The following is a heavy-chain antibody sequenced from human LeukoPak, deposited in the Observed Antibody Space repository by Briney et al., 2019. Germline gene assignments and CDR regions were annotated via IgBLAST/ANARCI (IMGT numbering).Heavy chain of an antibody. CDR1: GGTFSCYA. CDR3: ARAVEMATIRVAFDI. J-gene: IGHJ3*02. Sequence: SVKVSCKASGGTFSCYAISWVRQAPGQGLEWMGRIIPIFGTANYAQKFQGRVTITADKSTSTAYMELSSLRSEDAAVYYCARAVEMATIRVAFDIWGQGTMVTVSS. CDR2: IIPIFGTA. V-gene: IGHV1-69*06. D-gene: IGHD5-24*01.